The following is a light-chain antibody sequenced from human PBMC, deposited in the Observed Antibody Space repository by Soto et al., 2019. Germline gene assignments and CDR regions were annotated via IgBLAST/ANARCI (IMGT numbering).Light chain of an antibody. CDR3: QQYNNWPPSIT. CDR2: GAS. J-gene: IGKJ5*01. Sequence: EKFITQSPAPLSVSPVERATLSCRARQSVSSNLAWYQQKPGQAPRLLIYGASTRATGIPARSSGSGSGTEFTLTISSLQSEDFAVYYCQQYNNWPPSITFGQGTRLEIK. CDR1: QSVSSN. V-gene: IGKV3-15*01.